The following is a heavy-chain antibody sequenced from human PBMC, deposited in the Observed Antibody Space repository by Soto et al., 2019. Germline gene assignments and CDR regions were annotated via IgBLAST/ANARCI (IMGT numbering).Heavy chain of an antibody. D-gene: IGHD3-3*01. CDR3: ARDTLGGAYDFWH. V-gene: IGHV3-66*01. J-gene: IGHJ4*02. CDR1: GFTVSNLS. Sequence: EVQLVESGGGLVQPGGSLRLSCAASGFTVSNLSMTWVRQAPGKGLEWVSVISSSGSTYYADSVKGRFTISRERSKNTLYLEMNRLRAGDTAVYYCARDTLGGAYDFWHGGQGTLVTVSS. CDR2: ISSSGST.